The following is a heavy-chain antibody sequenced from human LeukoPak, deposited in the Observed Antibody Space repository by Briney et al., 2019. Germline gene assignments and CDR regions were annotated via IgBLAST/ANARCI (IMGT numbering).Heavy chain of an antibody. D-gene: IGHD3-10*01. V-gene: IGHV1-18*01. CDR2: ISAYNGNT. CDR1: GYTFTSYG. CDR3: ARDERVEYYYYMDV. Sequence: ASVKVSCKASGYTFTSYGISWVRQAPGQGLEWMIWISAYNGNTNYAQKLQGRVTMTTDTSTSTAYMELRSLRSDDTAVYYGARDERVEYYYYMDVWGKGTTVTVSS. J-gene: IGHJ6*03.